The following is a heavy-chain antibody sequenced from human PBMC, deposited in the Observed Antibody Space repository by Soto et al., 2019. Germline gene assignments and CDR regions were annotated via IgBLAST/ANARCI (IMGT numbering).Heavy chain of an antibody. V-gene: IGHV2-5*01. CDR3: APPSGRKGAFDY. CDR1: GFSLTTSGVT. Sequence: ESGPTLVNPTETLTLTCTFSGFSLTTSGVTVGWIRQPPGKALEWLALIYWNNDQRYSPSLKSRLTITKDTSRNQVVLTMTNMDPVNTATFFCAPPSGRKGAFDYWGQGTLVPVS. CDR2: IYWNNDQ. J-gene: IGHJ4*02. D-gene: IGHD1-1*01.